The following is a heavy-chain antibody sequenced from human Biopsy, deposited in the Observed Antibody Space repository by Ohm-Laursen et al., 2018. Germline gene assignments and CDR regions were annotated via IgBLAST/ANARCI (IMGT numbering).Heavy chain of an antibody. Sequence: SETLSLTCTVSGGSITDDYWSWIRQSPGKGLEWIGFISKGGDTTYNPSLRGRVAISVDTSKNQFSLKLSSVTAADTAIFFCARLYRLDDYWNDDPPDAFDGGQGTRVTVSS. CDR2: ISKGGDT. V-gene: IGHV4-59*01. D-gene: IGHD1-1*01. J-gene: IGHJ3*01. CDR3: ARLYRLDDYWNDDPPDAFD. CDR1: GGSITDDY.